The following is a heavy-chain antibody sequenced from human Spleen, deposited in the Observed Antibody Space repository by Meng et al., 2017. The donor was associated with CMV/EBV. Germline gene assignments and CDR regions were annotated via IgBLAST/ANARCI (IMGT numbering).Heavy chain of an antibody. CDR2: IYYSGST. Sequence: GSLRLSCSVSGGSISSSFYYWGWIRQPPGKGLEWIGSIYYSGSTYYSPSLKSRVTISVDTSKNQFSLKLSSVTAADTAVYYCARLLVGAYWGQGTLVTVSS. J-gene: IGHJ4*02. V-gene: IGHV4-39*01. CDR3: ARLLVGAY. D-gene: IGHD3-16*01. CDR1: GGSISSSFYY.